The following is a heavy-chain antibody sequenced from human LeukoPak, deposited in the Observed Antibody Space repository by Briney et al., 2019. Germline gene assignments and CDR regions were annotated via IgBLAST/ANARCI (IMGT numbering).Heavy chain of an antibody. V-gene: IGHV4-61*05. CDR2: IYYSGST. Sequence: SETLSLTCTVSGGSISSSSYYWGWIRQPPGKGPEWIGYIYYSGSTNYNPSLKSRVTISVDTSKNQFSLKLSSVTAADTAVYYCALSQTRHHFDYWGQGTLVIVSS. CDR1: GGSISSSSYY. J-gene: IGHJ4*02. CDR3: ALSQTRHHFDY. D-gene: IGHD1-26*01.